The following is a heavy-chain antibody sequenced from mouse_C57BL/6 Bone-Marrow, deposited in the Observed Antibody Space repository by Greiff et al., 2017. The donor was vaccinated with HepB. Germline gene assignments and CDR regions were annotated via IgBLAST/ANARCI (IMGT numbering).Heavy chain of an antibody. J-gene: IGHJ1*03. D-gene: IGHD6-1*01. Sequence: VQLQQSGPVLVKPGASVKMSCKASGYKFTDYYMNWVKQSHGKSLEWIGVINPYNGGTSYNQKFKGKATLTVDKSSSTAYMELNSLTSEDSAVYYCARWVPCYFYVWGTVTTVTVSS. CDR3: ARWVPCYFYV. CDR1: GYKFTDYY. CDR2: INPYNGGT. V-gene: IGHV1-19*01.